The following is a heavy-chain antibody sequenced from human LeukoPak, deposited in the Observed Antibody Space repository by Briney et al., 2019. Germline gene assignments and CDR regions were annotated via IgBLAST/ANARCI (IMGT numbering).Heavy chain of an antibody. D-gene: IGHD3-22*01. Sequence: AGGSLRLSCGVSGFTFSNYGMLWVRQAPGKGLEWVAFIRYDGNNKLYADSVKGRFTISRDNAKNSLYLQMNSLRAEDTAVYYCARHVVAVGFDYWGQGTLVTVSS. V-gene: IGHV3-30*02. CDR3: ARHVVAVGFDY. CDR2: IRYDGNNK. CDR1: GFTFSNYG. J-gene: IGHJ4*02.